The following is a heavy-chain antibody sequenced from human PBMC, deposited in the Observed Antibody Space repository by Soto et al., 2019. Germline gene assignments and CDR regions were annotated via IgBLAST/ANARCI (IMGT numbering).Heavy chain of an antibody. CDR1: GGSVSSGSYY. Sequence: SETLSLTCTVSGGSVSSGSYYWSWIRQPPGKGLEWIGYIYYSGSTNYNPSLKSRVTISVDTSKNQFSLKLSSVTAADTAVYYCAREEVGYSGGSSVDYWGQGTLVTVSS. CDR3: AREEVGYSGGSSVDY. V-gene: IGHV4-61*01. J-gene: IGHJ4*02. CDR2: IYYSGST. D-gene: IGHD2-15*01.